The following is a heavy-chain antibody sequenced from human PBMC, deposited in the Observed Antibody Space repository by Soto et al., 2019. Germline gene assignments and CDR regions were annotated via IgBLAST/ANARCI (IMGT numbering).Heavy chain of an antibody. CDR1: GGSISEKY. Sequence: ETLSLTCIVSGGSISEKYWNWVRQPPGKGLEWIGLIFANGHTDYNPSLKSRVTMSVDASKNQFSLRLTSMTAADTAVYYCVASLAASGLNWLDPWGRGTLVTVSS. CDR3: VASLAASGLNWLDP. CDR2: IFANGHT. J-gene: IGHJ5*02. V-gene: IGHV4-4*07. D-gene: IGHD6-13*01.